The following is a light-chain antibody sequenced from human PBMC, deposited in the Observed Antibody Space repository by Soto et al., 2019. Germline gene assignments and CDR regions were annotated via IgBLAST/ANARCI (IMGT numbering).Light chain of an antibody. CDR3: QQYNSYSWT. V-gene: IGKV3D-15*01. J-gene: IGKJ1*01. CDR1: QSVTSN. CDR2: AAS. Sequence: EIVMTQSPATLSVSPGERVTLHCRASQSVTSNLAWYQHKPGQAPRLLVFAASGRPGGIPDRFSGSGSGTEFTLTISSLQPDDFATYYCQQYNSYSWTFGQGTKVDIK.